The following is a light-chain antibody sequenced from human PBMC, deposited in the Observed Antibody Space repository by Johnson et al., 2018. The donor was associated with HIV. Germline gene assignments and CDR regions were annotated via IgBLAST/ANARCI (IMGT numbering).Light chain of an antibody. Sequence: SVLTQPPSVSAAPGQTVTISCSGSSSNIGNNYVSWYQQLPGTAPKLLIHENNKRPSGIPDRFSGSKSGTSATLGITGLQTGDEADYYCGTWDSSLSAGGGFGTGTKVTVL. CDR1: SSNIGNNY. CDR2: ENN. V-gene: IGLV1-51*02. J-gene: IGLJ1*01. CDR3: GTWDSSLSAGGG.